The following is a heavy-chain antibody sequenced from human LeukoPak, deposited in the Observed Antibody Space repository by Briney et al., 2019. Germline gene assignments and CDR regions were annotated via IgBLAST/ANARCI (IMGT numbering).Heavy chain of an antibody. J-gene: IGHJ4*02. V-gene: IGHV3-30-3*01. CDR3: AREGYYGSGSPPSLYFDY. Sequence: GGSLRLSCAASGFTFRNYVIHWVRQAPVKGLEWVSVTSSDLNVKLYADSVKGRFTISRDNSRSTLYLQMNRLRPEDTAIYYCAREGYYGSGSPPSLYFDYWGQGTLVTVSS. D-gene: IGHD3-10*01. CDR2: TSSDLNVK. CDR1: GFTFRNYV.